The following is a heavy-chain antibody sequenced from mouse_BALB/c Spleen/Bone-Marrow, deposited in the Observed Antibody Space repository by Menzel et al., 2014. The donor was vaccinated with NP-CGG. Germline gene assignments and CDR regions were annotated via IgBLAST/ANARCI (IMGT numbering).Heavy chain of an antibody. Sequence: EVKLMESGGGLVQPGGSLRLSCATTGFTFXDYYMSWVRQPPGQALEWLGFIKNKANGYTTEYSASVKGRFTISRDNSQSILYLQLDTLRAEDSATYYCARYDVYYYFDYWGQGTTLTVSS. CDR2: IKNKANGYTT. J-gene: IGHJ2*01. V-gene: IGHV7-3*02. CDR3: ARYDVYYYFDY. D-gene: IGHD2-3*01. CDR1: GFTFXDYY.